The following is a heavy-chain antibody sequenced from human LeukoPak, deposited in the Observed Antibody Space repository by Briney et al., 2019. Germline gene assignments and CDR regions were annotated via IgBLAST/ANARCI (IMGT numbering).Heavy chain of an antibody. CDR1: GGTFSSYA. J-gene: IGHJ6*02. D-gene: IGHD2-15*01. CDR3: ARDRGDCSGGSCYSYYYGMDV. V-gene: IGHV1-69*04. CDR2: IIPILGIA. Sequence: SVKVSCKASGGTFSSYAISWVRQAPGQGLEWMGRIIPILGIANYAQKFQGRVTITADKSTSTAYMELSSLRPEDTAVYYCARDRGDCSGGSCYSYYYGMDVWGQGTTVTVSS.